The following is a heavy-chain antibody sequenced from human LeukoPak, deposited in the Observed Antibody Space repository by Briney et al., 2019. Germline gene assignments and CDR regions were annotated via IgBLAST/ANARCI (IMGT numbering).Heavy chain of an antibody. CDR2: IYHSGTT. CDR3: ASCLFDYYYFDQ. D-gene: IGHD3-10*01. Sequence: SETLSLTCAVSGDSITSHNWWSWVRQSPGKGLEWIGEIYHSGTTNYSPSLKSRVIISVDKSKNQLSLRLTSVTAADTAVYFCASCLFDYYYFDQWGQGTLVTASS. J-gene: IGHJ4*02. V-gene: IGHV4-4*02. CDR1: GDSITSHNW.